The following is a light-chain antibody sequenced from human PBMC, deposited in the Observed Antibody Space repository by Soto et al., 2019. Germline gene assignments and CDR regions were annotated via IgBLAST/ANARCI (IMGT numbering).Light chain of an antibody. CDR2: DAS. CDR3: QQFNDFPGT. Sequence: AIQLTQAPSSLSASVGDRVTISCRTSQDISSALAWYQQRPGKPPKLLLSDASSLESDVPSRFSGSGSGTGFTLTISSLQPEDFATYYCQQFNDFPGTFGQGTTLEIK. V-gene: IGKV1D-13*01. CDR1: QDISSA. J-gene: IGKJ2*01.